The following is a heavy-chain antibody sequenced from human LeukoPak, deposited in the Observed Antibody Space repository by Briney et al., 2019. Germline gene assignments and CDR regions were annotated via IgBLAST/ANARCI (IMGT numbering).Heavy chain of an antibody. Sequence: PGGSLRLSCAASGFTFDDFGMSWVRQAPGKGLEWVSGINWNGGRTGYGDSVKGRFTISRDNAKNSLYLQMNSLKVEDTAFYYCARKWLSNAFDFWGQGTMVTVSS. CDR2: INWNGGRT. CDR3: ARKWLSNAFDF. CDR1: GFTFDDFG. J-gene: IGHJ3*01. V-gene: IGHV3-20*04. D-gene: IGHD5-12*01.